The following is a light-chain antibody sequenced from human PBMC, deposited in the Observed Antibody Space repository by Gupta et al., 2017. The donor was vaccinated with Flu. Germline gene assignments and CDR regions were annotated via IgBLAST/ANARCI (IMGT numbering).Light chain of an antibody. Sequence: SVLTQPPAVSGAPGLRVTISCTGRSSNIGAGYDVYWYPQLPGTAPKLLIYGNSNRPSGRPDRFSGSKSGTAASLAITGLQAEDEADYYCQSYDSSLSGSVFGGGTKLTVL. J-gene: IGLJ2*01. CDR3: QSYDSSLSGSV. CDR2: GNS. V-gene: IGLV1-40*01. CDR1: SSNIGAGYD.